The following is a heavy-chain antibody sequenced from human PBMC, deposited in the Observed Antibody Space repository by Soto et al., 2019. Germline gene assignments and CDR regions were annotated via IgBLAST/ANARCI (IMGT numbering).Heavy chain of an antibody. J-gene: IGHJ4*02. D-gene: IGHD6-19*01. CDR1: GYTFTSYD. CDR2: MNPNSGNT. CDR3: ARGRYSSGWYGY. V-gene: IGHV1-8*01. Sequence: RASVKVSCKASGYTFTSYDINWVRQATGQGLEWMGWMNPNSGNTGYAQKFQGRVTMTRSTSISTAYMELSSLRSEDTAVYYCARGRYSSGWYGYWGQGTLVTVSS.